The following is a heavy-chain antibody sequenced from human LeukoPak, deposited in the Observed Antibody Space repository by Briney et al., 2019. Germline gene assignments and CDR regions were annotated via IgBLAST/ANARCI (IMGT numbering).Heavy chain of an antibody. D-gene: IGHD6-13*01. CDR2: INHSGST. Sequence: PSETLSLTCAVYGGSFSGYYWSWIRQPPGKGLEWIGEINHSGSTNYNPSLKSRVTISVDTSKNQFSLKLSSVTAADTAVYYCARAGYSSSWYQIPYYFDYWGQGTLVTVSS. V-gene: IGHV4-34*01. CDR1: GGSFSGYY. CDR3: ARAGYSSSWYQIPYYFDY. J-gene: IGHJ4*02.